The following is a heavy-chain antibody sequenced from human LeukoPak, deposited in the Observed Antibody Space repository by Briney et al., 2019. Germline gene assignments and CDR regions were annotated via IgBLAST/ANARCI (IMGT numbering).Heavy chain of an antibody. CDR3: ARVGGSSDFDY. V-gene: IGHV3-74*01. CDR1: GFTFSTYW. J-gene: IGHJ4*02. Sequence: GGSLRLSCAASGFTFSTYWMHWVRQAPGEGLVWVSRIDTDGSSTTYADSVKGRFTISRDNAKNTLYLQMNSLRAEDTAVYYCARVGGSSDFDYWGQGTLATVSS. CDR2: IDTDGSST. D-gene: IGHD3-10*01.